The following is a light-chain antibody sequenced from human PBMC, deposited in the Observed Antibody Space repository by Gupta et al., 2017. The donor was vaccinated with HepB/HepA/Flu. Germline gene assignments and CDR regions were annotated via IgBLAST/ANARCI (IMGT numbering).Light chain of an antibody. J-gene: IGKJ1*01. V-gene: IGKV2-30*02. CDR2: KVS. Sequence: EVVMTQSPLSLPVTLGQSASISCKSSQSLVHTDGYIYLNWFHQRPGQSPRRLIYKVSNRDSGVPDSFSGSGSGTDFTLKISRVEAEDVGVYYCMQGSFWRTFGQGTKVEI. CDR3: MQGSFWRT. CDR1: QSLVHTDGYIY.